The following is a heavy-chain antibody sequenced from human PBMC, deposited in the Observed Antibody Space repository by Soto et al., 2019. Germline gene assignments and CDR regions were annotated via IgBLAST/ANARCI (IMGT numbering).Heavy chain of an antibody. J-gene: IGHJ4*02. V-gene: IGHV2-5*01. D-gene: IGHD2-2*01. CDR3: VHSSVVSAAFDF. Sequence: SGPTLVNPTQTLTLTCTFSGLSLSTSGVGVGWIRQPPGKALEWLTLINWNDDERYSPSLRSRLTITKDTSRNQVVLTMTNMDPVDTGTYYCVHSSVVSAAFDFWDQGTLVTVSS. CDR2: INWNDDE. CDR1: GLSLSTSGVG.